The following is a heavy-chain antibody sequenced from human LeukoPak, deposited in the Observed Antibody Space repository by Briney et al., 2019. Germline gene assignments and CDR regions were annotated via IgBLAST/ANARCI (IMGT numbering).Heavy chain of an antibody. V-gene: IGHV4-39*07. D-gene: IGHD3-10*01. CDR1: GGSISSSTYY. CDR2: IYNSGST. CDR3: ARWSYGSGSCDY. J-gene: IGHJ4*02. Sequence: PSETLSLTCSVSGGSISSSTYYWGWMRQPPGKGLEWIGSIYNSGSTYYNPSLKSRVTISVDTSKNQFSLKLSSVTAADTAVYYCARWSYGSGSCDYWGQGTLVTVSS.